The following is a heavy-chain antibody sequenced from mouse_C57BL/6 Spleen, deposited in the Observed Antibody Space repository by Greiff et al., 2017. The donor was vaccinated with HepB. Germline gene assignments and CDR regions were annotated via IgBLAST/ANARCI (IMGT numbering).Heavy chain of an antibody. CDR1: GNTFTSFW. J-gene: IGHJ2*01. CDR2: IHPNSGST. Sequence: QVQLQQPGAELVKPGASVKLSCKASGNTFTSFWVPWVKQRPGQGLGWIGMIHPNSGSTKYNEKFKSKATLTVDKSSSTAYMQLSSLTSEDSAVYYCAWYYFDYWGQGTTLTVSS. CDR3: AWYYFDY. V-gene: IGHV1-64*01.